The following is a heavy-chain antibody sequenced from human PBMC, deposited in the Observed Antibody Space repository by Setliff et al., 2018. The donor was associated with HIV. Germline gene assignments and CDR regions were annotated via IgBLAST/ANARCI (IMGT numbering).Heavy chain of an antibody. J-gene: IGHJ4*02. CDR1: GDSLSSDYYY. Sequence: SETLSLTCTVSGDSLSSDYYYWTWIRQHPEKGLEWIGYIYYSWSTLYNPSLRSRLTMSVDTSKNQFSLELSSVTAADTAVYYCARDFLRSGYFDHWGQGKLVTVSS. D-gene: IGHD4-17*01. V-gene: IGHV4-31*03. CDR3: ARDFLRSGYFDH. CDR2: IYYSWST.